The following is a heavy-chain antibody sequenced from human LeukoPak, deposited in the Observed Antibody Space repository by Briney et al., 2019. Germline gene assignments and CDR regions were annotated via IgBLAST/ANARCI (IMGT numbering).Heavy chain of an antibody. V-gene: IGHV4-34*01. D-gene: IGHD6-13*01. Sequence: SETLSLTCAVYGGSFSGYYWSWIRQPPGKGLEWIGEINHSGSTNYNPSLKSRVTISVDTSKNQFSLKLSSVTAADTAAYYCARGIIGYSSSWYSGGSYFDYWGQGTLVTVSS. CDR3: ARGIIGYSSSWYSGGSYFDY. CDR1: GGSFSGYY. J-gene: IGHJ4*02. CDR2: INHSGST.